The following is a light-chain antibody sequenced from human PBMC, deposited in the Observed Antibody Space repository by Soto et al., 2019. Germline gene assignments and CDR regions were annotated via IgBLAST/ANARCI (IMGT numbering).Light chain of an antibody. CDR1: QSVSSF. Sequence: EIVLTQSPTTLSLSPGHRATLSYRASQSVSSFLAWYQQKPGHAPRLRIYDASNRATGIPARFSGSGSGTDFTLTISSIEPEDSALYYCQQRSTWPTFGQGTRLEIK. V-gene: IGKV3-11*01. J-gene: IGKJ5*01. CDR3: QQRSTWPT. CDR2: DAS.